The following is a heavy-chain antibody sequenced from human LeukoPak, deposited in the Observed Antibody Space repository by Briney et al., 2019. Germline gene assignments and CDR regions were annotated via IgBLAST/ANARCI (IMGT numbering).Heavy chain of an antibody. Sequence: SETLFLTCTVSGGSIGSTNYYWGWIRQPPGKGLEWIANIYYSGSTYYNPSLKSRVTISVDTSKNQFSLRLISVTAADTAVFYCAANSADYNTLGSSYKVWGQGTLVTASS. CDR3: AANSADYNTLGSSYKV. J-gene: IGHJ4*02. V-gene: IGHV4-39*01. CDR2: IYYSGST. D-gene: IGHD3-10*01. CDR1: GGSIGSTNYY.